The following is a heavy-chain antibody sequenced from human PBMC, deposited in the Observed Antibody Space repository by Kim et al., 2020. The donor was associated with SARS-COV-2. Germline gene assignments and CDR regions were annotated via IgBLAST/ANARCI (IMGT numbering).Heavy chain of an antibody. CDR2: IYSNGNR. CDR3: AREGPASNALDI. V-gene: IGHV3-53*01. CDR1: GFSVSSKY. Sequence: GGSLRLSCAASGFSVSSKYMTWVRQAPGKGLDWISIIYSNGNRYYSDSVKGRFTISRDNSRNILFLQMDSLRVDDTAVYFCAREGPASNALDIWGQGTVVTVSS. J-gene: IGHJ3*02. D-gene: IGHD2-15*01.